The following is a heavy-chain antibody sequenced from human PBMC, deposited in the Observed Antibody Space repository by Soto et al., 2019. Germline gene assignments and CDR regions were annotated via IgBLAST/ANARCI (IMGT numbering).Heavy chain of an antibody. CDR1: GGTFSSYA. Sequence: SVKVSCKASGGTFSSYAISWVQQAPGQGLEWMGGIIPIFGTANYAQKFQGRVTITADESTSTAYMELSSLRSEDTAVYYCASNYHEGAVYYGMDVWGQGTTVTVSS. J-gene: IGHJ6*02. CDR3: ASNYHEGAVYYGMDV. D-gene: IGHD3-22*01. CDR2: IIPIFGTA. V-gene: IGHV1-69*13.